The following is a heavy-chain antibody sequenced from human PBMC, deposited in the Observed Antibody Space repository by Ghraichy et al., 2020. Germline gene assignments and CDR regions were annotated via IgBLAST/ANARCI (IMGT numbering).Heavy chain of an antibody. CDR2: FNPSTATT. V-gene: IGHV1-46*02. CDR3: VSETYASGDYALH. CDR1: GYTFNTHY. J-gene: IGHJ4*02. Sequence: ASVKVSCKASGYTFNTHYIHWVRQAPGQGLEWLGMFNPSTATTTYAQSFQGRVYMTGDTSTAGDTSTSTVYMDLKSLTSEDTAVYFCVSETYASGDYALHWGQGTLVTVSS. D-gene: IGHD4-17*01.